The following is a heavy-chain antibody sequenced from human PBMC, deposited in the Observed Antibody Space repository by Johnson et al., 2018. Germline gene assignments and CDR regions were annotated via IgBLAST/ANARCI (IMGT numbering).Heavy chain of an antibody. D-gene: IGHD3-10*01. J-gene: IGHJ6*03. CDR3: ARDLVTMVRGVIPYYYMDV. CDR2: IGTAGDT. CDR1: GFTFSSYD. V-gene: IGHV3-13*01. Sequence: VQLVQSGGGLVQPGGSLRLSCAASGFTFSSYDMHWVRQATGNGLEWVSAIGTAGDTYYPGSVKGRFTISRENAKNSLYLPMNSLRAEDTAVYYCARDLVTMVRGVIPYYYMDVWGKGTTVTVSS.